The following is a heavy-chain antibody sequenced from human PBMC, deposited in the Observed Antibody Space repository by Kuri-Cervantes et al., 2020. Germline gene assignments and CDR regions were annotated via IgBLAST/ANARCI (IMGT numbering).Heavy chain of an antibody. CDR3: ARVTRRPVQSTGYSSGWVDY. Sequence: GESLKISCAASGFTFSSYSMNWVRQAPGKGLEWVSYISSSRSTIYYADSVKGRFTISRDNAKNSLYLQMNSLRAEDTAVYYCARVTRRPVQSTGYSSGWVDYWGQGTLVTVSS. D-gene: IGHD6-19*01. J-gene: IGHJ4*02. CDR1: GFTFSSYS. CDR2: ISSSRSTI. V-gene: IGHV3-48*01.